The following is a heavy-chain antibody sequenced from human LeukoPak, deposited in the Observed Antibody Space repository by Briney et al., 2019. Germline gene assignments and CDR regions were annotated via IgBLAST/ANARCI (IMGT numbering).Heavy chain of an antibody. CDR2: IYTSGST. Sequence: QSAETVSLTCTVSGGSISIYYWSSIRHPPGKGLEWIGYIYTSGSTNYNPALKSRVTISLDTSKSQFSLKLSSVTAADTAVYYCARDSSGGKGYWGQGTLVTVSS. CDR3: ARDSSGGKGY. V-gene: IGHV4-4*09. D-gene: IGHD3-22*01. J-gene: IGHJ4*02. CDR1: GGSISIYY.